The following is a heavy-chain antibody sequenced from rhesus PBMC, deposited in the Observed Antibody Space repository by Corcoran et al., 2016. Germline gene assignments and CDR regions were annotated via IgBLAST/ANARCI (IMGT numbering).Heavy chain of an antibody. CDR1: GGSISDDYY. CDR2: IYGSGGGT. J-gene: IGHJ4*01. D-gene: IGHD4-23*01. CDR3: ARTLYSNYLDY. V-gene: IGHV4-106*01. Sequence: QVQLQESGPGLVKPSETLSLTCAVSGGSISDDYYWSWIRQPPGKGLEWIGYIYGSGGGTNYNPSLKNRVTISIDTSKNQFSLKLSSVTTADTAVYYCARTLYSNYLDYWGQGVLVTVSS.